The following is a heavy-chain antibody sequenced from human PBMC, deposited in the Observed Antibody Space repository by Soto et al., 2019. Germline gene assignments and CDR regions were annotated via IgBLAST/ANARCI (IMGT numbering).Heavy chain of an antibody. J-gene: IGHJ4*02. CDR1: GFSLSSSHVA. V-gene: IGHV2-5*02. Sequence: QITLKESGPTLVKPTQTLTLTCTFTGFSLSSSHVAVGWIRQPPGKAPECLAFIYWDGNEHYIPSLRSRLTLTKDTSKNQLFHTMADMDPEDTATYFCAHGSGWLFDYWGQGTRVTVSS. D-gene: IGHD6-19*01. CDR3: AHGSGWLFDY. CDR2: IYWDGNE.